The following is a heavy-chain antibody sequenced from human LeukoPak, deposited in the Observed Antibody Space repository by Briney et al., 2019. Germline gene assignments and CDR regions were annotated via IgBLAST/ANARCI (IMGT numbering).Heavy chain of an antibody. V-gene: IGHV3-23*01. J-gene: IGHJ4*02. CDR2: ISGSGGNT. Sequence: PGASLRLSCAASGFTFSSYAMSWVRQAPGKGLEWVSVISGSGGNTYYADSVKGRFTISRDNSKNTLYLQMNSLRAEDTAIYYCAKDGEGAPVAGTGYFDYWGQGTLVTVSS. D-gene: IGHD6-19*01. CDR3: AKDGEGAPVAGTGYFDY. CDR1: GFTFSSYA.